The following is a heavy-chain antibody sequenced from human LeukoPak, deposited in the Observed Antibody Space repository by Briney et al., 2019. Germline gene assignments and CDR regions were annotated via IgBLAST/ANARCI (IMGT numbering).Heavy chain of an antibody. J-gene: IGHJ4*02. D-gene: IGHD5-18*01. CDR2: IYPDDSDT. V-gene: IGHV5-51*01. CDR1: GYSFTSYW. CDR3: ARLVDTTMADY. Sequence: ESLKISCKASGYSFTSYWIGWVRQMPGKGLEWMGIIYPDDSDTRYSPSFQGQVTISADKSISTAYLLWSSLKASDTAMYYCARLVDTTMADYWGQGSLVTVSS.